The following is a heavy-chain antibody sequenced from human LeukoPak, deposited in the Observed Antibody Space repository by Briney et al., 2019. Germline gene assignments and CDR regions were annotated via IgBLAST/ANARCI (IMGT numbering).Heavy chain of an antibody. Sequence: PSETLSLTCTVSGGSISSSSYYWGWIRQPPGKGLEWIGTIYYSGSTYYNPSLKSRVTISVDTSKNQFSLKLSSVTAADTAVYYCARVGPLRVELYYDSITWYFDLWGRGTLVTVSS. V-gene: IGHV4-39*07. CDR3: ARVGPLRVELYYDSITWYFDL. D-gene: IGHD3-22*01. CDR1: GGSISSSSYY. J-gene: IGHJ2*01. CDR2: IYYSGST.